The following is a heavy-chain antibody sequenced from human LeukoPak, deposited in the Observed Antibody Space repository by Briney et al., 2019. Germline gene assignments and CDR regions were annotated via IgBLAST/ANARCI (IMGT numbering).Heavy chain of an antibody. CDR1: GFTFSSYG. D-gene: IGHD4-17*01. J-gene: IGHJ4*02. V-gene: IGHV3-48*02. Sequence: GGSLRLSCAASGFTFSSYGMHWVRQAPGKGLEWVSYISSGGSTIYYADSVKGRFTISRDNDKNSLYLEMNGLRDEDTALYYCTRDAEYGESLCHYWGQGILVTVSS. CDR2: ISSGGSTI. CDR3: TRDAEYGESLCHY.